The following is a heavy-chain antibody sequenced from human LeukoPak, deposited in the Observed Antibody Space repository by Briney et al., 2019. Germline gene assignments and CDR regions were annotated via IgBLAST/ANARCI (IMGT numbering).Heavy chain of an antibody. J-gene: IGHJ4*02. CDR1: GFTFSSYE. D-gene: IGHD3-22*01. Sequence: GGSLRLSCAASGFTFSSYEMHWVRQAPGKGLEWVSYISSSGSTIYYADSVKGRFTISRDNAKNSLYLQMNSLRAEDTAVYYCAKDSTYDGSAETFDYWGQGTLVTVSS. CDR3: AKDSTYDGSAETFDY. V-gene: IGHV3-48*03. CDR2: ISSSGSTI.